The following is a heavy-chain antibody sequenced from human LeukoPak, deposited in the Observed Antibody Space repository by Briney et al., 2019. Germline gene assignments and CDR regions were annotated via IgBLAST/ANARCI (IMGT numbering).Heavy chain of an antibody. V-gene: IGHV3-33*01. J-gene: IGHJ4*02. CDR2: IWYDGSNK. D-gene: IGHD2-15*01. CDR1: GFTFSSYG. CDR3: ARGAPLAVGSFDY. Sequence: EGSLRLSCAASGFTFSSYGMHWVRQAPGKGLEWVAVIWYDGSNKYYADSVKGRFTISRDNSKNTLYLQMNSLRAEDTAVYYCARGAPLAVGSFDYWGQGTLVTVSS.